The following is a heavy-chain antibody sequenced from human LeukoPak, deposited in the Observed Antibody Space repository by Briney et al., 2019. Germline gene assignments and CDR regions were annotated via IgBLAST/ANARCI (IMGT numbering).Heavy chain of an antibody. CDR2: INPNRGGT. J-gene: IGHJ5*02. V-gene: IGHV1-2*02. CDR3: ARDLVSIFGVVRGRSIGGGFDP. D-gene: IGHD3-3*01. Sequence: ASVKVSCKASGYTFTGYYMHWVRQAPGQGLEWMGWINPNRGGTNYAQKFKGGVTRTRDTSISTAYMELSRLRSDDTAVYYCARDLVSIFGVVRGRSIGGGFDPWGQGTLVTVSS. CDR1: GYTFTGYY.